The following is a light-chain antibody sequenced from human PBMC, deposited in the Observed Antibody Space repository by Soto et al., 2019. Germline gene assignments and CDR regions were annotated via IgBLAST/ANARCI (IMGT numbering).Light chain of an antibody. CDR2: SAS. CDR1: QSVGYN. Sequence: EIVMTQSPATLSVSPGEGATLSCRASQSVGYNFAWYQQKPGQAPRLLIFSASTRATGIPARFSGSGARTEFTLTISSLQSDDFATYYCQQYSAWPPYTFGQGTKLEIK. V-gene: IGKV3-15*01. J-gene: IGKJ2*01. CDR3: QQYSAWPPYT.